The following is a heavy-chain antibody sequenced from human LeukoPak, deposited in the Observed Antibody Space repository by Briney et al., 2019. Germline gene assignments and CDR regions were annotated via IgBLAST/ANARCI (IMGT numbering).Heavy chain of an antibody. CDR2: IRYDGSNE. V-gene: IGHV3-30*02. D-gene: IGHD3-22*01. Sequence: GGSLRLSCAASGFSFSTYGLHWVRHTPGNGLEWVAFIRYDGSNEYYADSVKGRFTISRDNSENTLHLQMNSLRVEDTAVYYCARPMSEYDSSGFFHYWGQGTLVTVSS. J-gene: IGHJ4*02. CDR1: GFSFSTYG. CDR3: ARPMSEYDSSGFFHY.